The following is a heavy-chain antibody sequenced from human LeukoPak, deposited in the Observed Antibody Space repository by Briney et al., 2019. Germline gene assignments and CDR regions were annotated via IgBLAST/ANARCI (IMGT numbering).Heavy chain of an antibody. CDR3: ARGWIEMPTVYFDY. D-gene: IGHD5-24*01. CDR2: ISTYTGNT. V-gene: IGHV1-18*01. J-gene: IGHJ4*02. CDR1: DYTFTSYG. Sequence: ASVKVSCKASDYTFTSYGISWVRQDPGQGLEWLAWISTYTGNTKYTEKLQGRVTMTADTSTRTAYMELRSLTSDDTAVYYCARGWIEMPTVYFDYWGQGTLVSVSS.